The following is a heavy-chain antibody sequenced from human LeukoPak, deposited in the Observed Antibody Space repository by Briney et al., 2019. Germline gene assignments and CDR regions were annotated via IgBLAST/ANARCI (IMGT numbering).Heavy chain of an antibody. J-gene: IGHJ4*02. CDR1: GYIFTSYS. CDR3: ARDDSTFCGGDCFSNYCDH. V-gene: IGHV1-46*01. Sequence: ASVKVCCKASGYIFTSYSMHWVRQAPGQGLEWMGIINPSGGSPGYAQRFQGRLIMTRDTSTSTVYMELSSLRYEDTAVYYCARDDSTFCGGDCFSNYCDHWGQGTLNTVSS. CDR2: INPSGGSP. D-gene: IGHD2-21*02.